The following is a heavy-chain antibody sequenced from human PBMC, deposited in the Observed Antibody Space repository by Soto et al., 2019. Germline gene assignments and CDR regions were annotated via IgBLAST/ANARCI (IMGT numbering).Heavy chain of an antibody. Sequence: SETLSLTCTVSGGSISSGDYYWSWIRQPPGKGLEWIGYIYYSGSTYYNPSPKSRVTISVDTSKSQFSLKLSSVTAADTAVYYCARLDVSDFDYWGQGTLVTVSS. CDR2: IYYSGST. J-gene: IGHJ4*02. CDR1: GGSISSGDYY. V-gene: IGHV4-30-4*01. CDR3: ARLDVSDFDY.